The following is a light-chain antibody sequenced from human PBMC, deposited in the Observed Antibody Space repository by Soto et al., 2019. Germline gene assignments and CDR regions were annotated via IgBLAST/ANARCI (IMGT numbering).Light chain of an antibody. Sequence: EIVMTQSPATMSVSPGDRAALSCRASQSVGSNLAWYQQKPGQAPRLLIYGASTRATGIPARVSCSGSGTEFTLTISSLQSEDFAIYFCQQYNNWPPDMTFGQGTKVEIK. J-gene: IGKJ1*01. CDR1: QSVGSN. V-gene: IGKV3-15*01. CDR3: QQYNNWPPDMT. CDR2: GAS.